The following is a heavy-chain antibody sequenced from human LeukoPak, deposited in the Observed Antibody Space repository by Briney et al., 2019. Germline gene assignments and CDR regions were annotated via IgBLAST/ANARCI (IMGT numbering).Heavy chain of an antibody. CDR2: IYYSGST. D-gene: IGHD3-22*01. J-gene: IGHJ4*02. Sequence: SETLSLTCTVSGGSISSSSFFWGWIRQPPGKGLEWIGNIYYSGSTYYNPSLKRRVTISVDTSKNQFSLKLSSVTAADTAVYYCAGRGIVVVITHGIFDYWGQGTLVTVSS. CDR3: AGRGIVVVITHGIFDY. V-gene: IGHV4-39*07. CDR1: GGSISSSSFF.